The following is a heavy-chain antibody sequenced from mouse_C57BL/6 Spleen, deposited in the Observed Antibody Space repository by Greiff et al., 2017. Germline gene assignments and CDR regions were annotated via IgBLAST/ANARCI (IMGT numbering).Heavy chain of an antibody. V-gene: IGHV1-69*01. CDR1: GYTFTSYW. J-gene: IGHJ3*01. Sequence: QVQLQQPGAELVMPGASVKLSCKASGYTFTSYWMHWVKQRPGPGLEWIGEIDPSDSYTNYNQKFKCKSTLTVDKSSSTAYMQLSSLTSEDSAVYYCAIRIYDGYLAWFAYWGQGTLVTVSA. CDR3: AIRIYDGYLAWFAY. D-gene: IGHD2-3*01. CDR2: IDPSDSYT.